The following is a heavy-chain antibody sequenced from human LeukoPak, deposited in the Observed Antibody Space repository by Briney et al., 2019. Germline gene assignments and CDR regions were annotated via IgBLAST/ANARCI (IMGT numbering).Heavy chain of an antibody. CDR2: INHSGYT. CDR3: ARHEFGSSSAAFDS. J-gene: IGHJ3*01. CDR1: GGSFSGYL. D-gene: IGHD6-6*01. V-gene: IGHV4-34*01. Sequence: SESLSLTCAVHGGSFSGYLWSWIRQPPGKGLEYIGEINHSGYTTYNPSLKSRVTISVDTSKNQFSLNMISVTAADTAVYYCARHEFGSSSAAFDSWGQGTMVIVSS.